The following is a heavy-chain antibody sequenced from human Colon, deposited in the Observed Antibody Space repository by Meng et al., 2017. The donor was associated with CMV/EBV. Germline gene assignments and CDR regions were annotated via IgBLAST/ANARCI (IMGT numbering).Heavy chain of an antibody. CDR1: GFTFSNSD. J-gene: IGHJ4*02. CDR2: VSWNGSRT. Sequence: GGSLRLSCAASGFTFSNSDMNWVRQAPGKGLEWVSGVSWNGSRTHYADSVKGRFIISRDNSRNFLYQQMNSLRPEDMAVYYCVRDNARVQGNIPILVVPQGFDYWGQGTVVTVSS. CDR3: VRDNARVQGNIPILVVPQGFDY. D-gene: IGHD3-22*01. V-gene: IGHV3-19*01.